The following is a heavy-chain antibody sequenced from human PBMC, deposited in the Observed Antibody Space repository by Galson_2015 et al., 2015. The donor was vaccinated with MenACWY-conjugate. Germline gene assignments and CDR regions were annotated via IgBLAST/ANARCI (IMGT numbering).Heavy chain of an antibody. Sequence: SLRLSCAASGFTFTSYAIHWVRQTPGKGLEWVAVISYDEKYKNYADSVRGRFTISRDNSRKTVYLQMSSLRADDTSVYFCAKDRGPSSSWFRLDNWGHGTLVTVSS. V-gene: IGHV3-30*15. D-gene: IGHD6-13*01. CDR1: GFTFTSYA. CDR3: AKDRGPSSSWFRLDN. CDR2: ISYDEKYK. J-gene: IGHJ4*01.